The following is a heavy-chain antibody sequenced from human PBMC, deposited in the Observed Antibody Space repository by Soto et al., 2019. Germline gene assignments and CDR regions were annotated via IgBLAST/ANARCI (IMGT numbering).Heavy chain of an antibody. J-gene: IGHJ3*02. Sequence: GGSLRLSCAASGFTFSSYWMSWVRQAPGKGLEWVANIKQSGSEKYYVDSVKGRFTISRDNAKNSLYLQKNRLRAEDAAVYYCAGESVVEPAAIQGAFDIWGQGTMVTVSS. CDR2: IKQSGSEK. CDR3: AGESVVEPAAIQGAFDI. V-gene: IGHV3-7*01. D-gene: IGHD2-2*02. CDR1: GFTFSSYW.